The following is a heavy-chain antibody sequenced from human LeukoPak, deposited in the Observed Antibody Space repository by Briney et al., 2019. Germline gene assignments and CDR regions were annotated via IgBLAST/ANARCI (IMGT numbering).Heavy chain of an antibody. CDR1: GFTFSSYA. D-gene: IGHD1-14*01. Sequence: GGSLRLSCAASGFTFSSYAMSWVRQAPGKGLEWVSAISTSGGSTYYGDSVKGRFTISRDNSKNTLYLQMNSLRVEDTAVYYCWPVNPIDYWGQGTLVTVSS. CDR2: ISTSGGST. V-gene: IGHV3-23*01. J-gene: IGHJ4*02. CDR3: WPVNPIDY.